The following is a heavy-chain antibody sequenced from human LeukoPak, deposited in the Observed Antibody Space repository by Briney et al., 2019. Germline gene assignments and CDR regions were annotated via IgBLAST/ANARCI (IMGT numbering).Heavy chain of an antibody. J-gene: IGHJ2*01. V-gene: IGHV4-38-2*01. CDR1: GYSISRGSY. Sequence: KTSETLSLTCAVSGYSISRGSYWGWIRQPPGKGLEWIGSIYYSGSTYYNPSLKSRVTISVDTSKNQFSLKLSSVTAADTAVYYCATPVDYGDYWYFDLWGRGTLVTVSS. CDR2: IYYSGST. D-gene: IGHD4-17*01. CDR3: ATPVDYGDYWYFDL.